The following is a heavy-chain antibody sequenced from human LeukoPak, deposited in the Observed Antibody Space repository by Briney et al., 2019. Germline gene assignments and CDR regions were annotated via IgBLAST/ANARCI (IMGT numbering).Heavy chain of an antibody. J-gene: IGHJ4*02. CDR2: ISSSSSFI. D-gene: IGHD4/OR15-4a*01. CDR1: GCTFSTYT. Sequence: GGSLRLSCAGSGCTFSTYTMTWVSQAPGKGLEWVSSISSSSSFIYNADSVKGRFTISRDNAKNSLYLQMNSLRAEDTAVYYCARDGAGGYYFDYWGQGTLVIVSS. CDR3: ARDGAGGYYFDY. V-gene: IGHV3-21*01.